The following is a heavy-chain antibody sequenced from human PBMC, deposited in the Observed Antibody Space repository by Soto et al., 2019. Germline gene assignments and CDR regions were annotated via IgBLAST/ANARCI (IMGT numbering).Heavy chain of an antibody. CDR2: IYYTGYT. CDR3: ARHAYGMDV. V-gene: IGHV4-30-4*01. J-gene: IGHJ6*02. CDR1: GGSISSSDYY. Sequence: SETLSLTCTVSGGSISSSDYYWGWIRQPPGKGLEWIGYIYYTGYTYYNPSLESRLTMSMDTSKNQFSLRLSSVTAADTAMYYCARHAYGMDVWGQGTTVTVSS.